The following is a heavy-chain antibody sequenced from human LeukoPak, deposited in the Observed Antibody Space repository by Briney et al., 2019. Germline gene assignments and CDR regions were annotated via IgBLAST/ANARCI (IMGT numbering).Heavy chain of an antibody. V-gene: IGHV3-66*01. CDR3: ARAGVGATKSFDY. CDR2: IYSGGST. D-gene: IGHD1-26*01. Sequence: GGSLRLSCAASGFTVSSNYMSWIRQAPGKGLEWVSIIYSGGSTYYADSVKGRFTISRDNSKNTLYLQMNSLRAEDTAVYYCARAGVGATKSFDYWGQRTLVTVSS. CDR1: GFTVSSNY. J-gene: IGHJ4*02.